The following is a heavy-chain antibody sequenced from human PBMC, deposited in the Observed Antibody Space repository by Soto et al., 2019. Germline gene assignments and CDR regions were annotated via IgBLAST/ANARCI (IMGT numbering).Heavy chain of an antibody. CDR2: IYYSGST. D-gene: IGHD3-10*01. CDR1: GGSISSGGYY. V-gene: IGHV4-31*03. J-gene: IGHJ5*02. CDR3: ARGSYGSGRPNWFDP. Sequence: QVQLQESGPGLVKPSQTLSLTCTVSGGSISSGGYYWSWIRQHPGKGLEWIGYIYYSGSTYYNPSLKIRVTISVDTSKNQFSLKLSSVTAADTAVYYCARGSYGSGRPNWFDPWGQGTLVTVSS.